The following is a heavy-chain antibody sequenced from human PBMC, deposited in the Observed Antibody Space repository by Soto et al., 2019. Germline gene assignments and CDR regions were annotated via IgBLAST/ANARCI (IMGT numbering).Heavy chain of an antibody. CDR2: NYYSGST. CDR1: GGSISSITSY. J-gene: IGHJ4*02. Sequence: SETLSLTCTVSGGSISSITSYWAWIRQPPGKGLEWIGSNYYSGSTYHNPSLKSRVTISVLTSKNQISLRLYSMTAADTAIYYCAKLDFGSVLANWGQGALVTVSS. CDR3: AKLDFGSVLAN. V-gene: IGHV4-39*01. D-gene: IGHD2-21*01.